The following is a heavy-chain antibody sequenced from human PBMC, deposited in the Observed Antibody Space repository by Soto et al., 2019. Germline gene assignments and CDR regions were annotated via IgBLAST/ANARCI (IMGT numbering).Heavy chain of an antibody. CDR2: IYYRGNT. CDR3: ARLEGPATISYYFDY. Sequence: QLQLQESGPGLVKPSETVSLTCSVSGDSIKSDNYSWGWIRQPPGKGLEWIGSIYYRGNTYYNPSLKTRVTISLDKSKSQFSLKLNSVTAADSAVYFCARLEGPATISYYFDYWGQGTLVTVSS. D-gene: IGHD3-3*01. J-gene: IGHJ4*02. V-gene: IGHV4-39*01. CDR1: GDSIKSDNYS.